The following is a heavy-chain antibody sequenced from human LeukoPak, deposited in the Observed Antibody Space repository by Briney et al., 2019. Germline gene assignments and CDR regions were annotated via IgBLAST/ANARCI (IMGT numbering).Heavy chain of an antibody. D-gene: IGHD6-13*01. CDR1: GFTFSSYA. Sequence: GGSLRLSCAASGFTFSSYAMSWVRQAPGKGLEWVSAISGSGGSTYYADSVKGRFTISRDNSKNTLYLQMNSLRAEDTAVYYCAKWKGASWLTYGMDVWGQGTTVTVSS. CDR3: AKWKGASWLTYGMDV. V-gene: IGHV3-23*01. CDR2: ISGSGGST. J-gene: IGHJ6*02.